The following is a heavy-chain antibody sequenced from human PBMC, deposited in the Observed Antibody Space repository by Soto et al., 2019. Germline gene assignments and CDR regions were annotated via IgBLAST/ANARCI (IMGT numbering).Heavy chain of an antibody. V-gene: IGHV3-33*01. J-gene: IGHJ3*02. Sequence: QVQLVESGGGVVQPGRSLRLSCAASGFTFSSYGMHWVRQAPGKGLEWVAVIWYDGSNKYYADSVKGRFTISRDNSKNTLYLQMNSLRAEDTAVYYCARDLYYYDSSGYSDAFDIWGQGTMVTVSS. CDR2: IWYDGSNK. CDR3: ARDLYYYDSSGYSDAFDI. CDR1: GFTFSSYG. D-gene: IGHD3-22*01.